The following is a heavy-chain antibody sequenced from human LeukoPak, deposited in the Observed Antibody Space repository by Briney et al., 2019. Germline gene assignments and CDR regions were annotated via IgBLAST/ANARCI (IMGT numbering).Heavy chain of an antibody. CDR2: ISGSGGST. D-gene: IGHD3-10*01. V-gene: IGHV3-23*01. Sequence: GGSLRLSCAASGITFSTYAMSWVRQAPGKGLEWVSLISGSGGSTYYADSVKGRFTISRDKFKNMLFLQMNSLRAEDTAVYYCAKDVRVGEYYGSGTYLDFWGQGTLVTVSS. CDR1: GITFSTYA. J-gene: IGHJ4*02. CDR3: AKDVRVGEYYGSGTYLDF.